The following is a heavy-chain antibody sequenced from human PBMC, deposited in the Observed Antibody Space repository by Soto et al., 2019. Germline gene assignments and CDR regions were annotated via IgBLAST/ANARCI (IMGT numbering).Heavy chain of an antibody. CDR2: INPIFGTA. CDR1: GGTFSSYA. J-gene: IGHJ4*02. CDR3: ARALVSRGFAFDY. V-gene: IGHV1-69*01. D-gene: IGHD3-10*01. Sequence: QVQLVQSGAEVRKPGSSVKVSCKASGGTFSSYAVSWVRQAPGQGLEWMGGINPIFGTADYAQKFQGRVTVTADESMTTAYMELSSLTSEDTAMYYCARALVSRGFAFDYWGQGTLVTVSS.